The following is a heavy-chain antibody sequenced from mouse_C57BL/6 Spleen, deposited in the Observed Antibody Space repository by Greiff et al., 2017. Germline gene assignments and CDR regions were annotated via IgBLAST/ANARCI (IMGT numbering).Heavy chain of an antibody. V-gene: IGHV5-16*01. Sequence: EVQRVESEGGLVQPGSSMKLSCTASGFTFSDSYMAWVRQVPEKGLEWVANINYDGSSTYYLDSLKSRFIISRDNAKNILYLQMSSLKSEDTATYYCARGRAYYDYDEGFAYWGQGTLVTVSA. J-gene: IGHJ3*01. CDR3: ARGRAYYDYDEGFAY. CDR2: INYDGSST. CDR1: GFTFSDSY. D-gene: IGHD2-4*01.